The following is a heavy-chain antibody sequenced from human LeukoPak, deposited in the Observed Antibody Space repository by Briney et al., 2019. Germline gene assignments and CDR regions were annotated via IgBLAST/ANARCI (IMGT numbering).Heavy chain of an antibody. CDR3: ARESITGTTERYYYYGMDV. CDR1: GYTFTSYY. J-gene: IGHJ6*02. Sequence: ASVKVSCKASGYTFTSYYMHWVRQAPGQGLEWMGIINPSGGSTSYAQKFQGRVTMTRDTSTSTVYMELSSLRSEDTAVYYCARESITGTTERYYYYGMDVWGQGTTVTVSS. V-gene: IGHV1-46*01. D-gene: IGHD1-20*01. CDR2: INPSGGST.